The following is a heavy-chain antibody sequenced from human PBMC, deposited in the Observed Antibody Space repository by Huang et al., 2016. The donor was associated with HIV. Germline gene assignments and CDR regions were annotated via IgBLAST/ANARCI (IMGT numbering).Heavy chain of an antibody. CDR1: GGSIRSDNYY. CDR2: IYYSGRT. D-gene: IGHD3-10*01. V-gene: IGHV4-39*01. J-gene: IGHJ4*02. CDR3: ARLPGSITMIRGVITDPY. Sequence: QLQLQESGPGLVKPSETLSLTCTVSGGSIRSDNYYWGWIRQPPGKGLEWIGSIYYSGRTYYNPSLKSRVTITADTSKSQFSLKMRSVTAADTAVYYCARLPGSITMIRGVITDPYWGQGTLVTVSS.